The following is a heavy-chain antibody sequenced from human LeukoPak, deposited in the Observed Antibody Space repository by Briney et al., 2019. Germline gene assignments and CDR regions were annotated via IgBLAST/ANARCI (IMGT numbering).Heavy chain of an antibody. J-gene: IGHJ4*02. Sequence: SETLSLTCTVSGGSISSYYWSWIRQPPGKGLEWIGYIYYSGSTNYNPSLKSRVTISVDTSKNQFSLKLSSVTAADTAVYYCARGSEKWELRLYFDYWGQGTLVTVSS. D-gene: IGHD1-26*01. CDR1: GGSISSYY. CDR3: ARGSEKWELRLYFDY. V-gene: IGHV4-59*01. CDR2: IYYSGST.